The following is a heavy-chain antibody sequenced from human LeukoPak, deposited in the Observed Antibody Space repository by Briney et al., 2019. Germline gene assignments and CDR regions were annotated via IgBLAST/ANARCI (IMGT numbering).Heavy chain of an antibody. CDR1: GDSVSSNSAA. J-gene: IGHJ4*02. D-gene: IGHD6-19*01. Sequence: SQTLSLTCAISGDSVSSNSAAWNWIRQSPSRVLEWLGRTYYRSKWYNDYAVSVKSRITINPDTSKNQFSLQLNSVTPEDTAVYYCARAPLEDYSSGWPFDYWGQGTLVTVSS. V-gene: IGHV6-1*01. CDR3: ARAPLEDYSSGWPFDY. CDR2: TYYRSKWYN.